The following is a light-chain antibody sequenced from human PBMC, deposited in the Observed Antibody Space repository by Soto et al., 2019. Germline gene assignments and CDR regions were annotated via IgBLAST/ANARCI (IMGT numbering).Light chain of an antibody. CDR2: GAS. Sequence: DIEMTQSPSSVSASVGDTINITCRASQDIKKWLAWYQQKPGRAPRVLIYGASHLESGVPSRFRGSGSGTDFSLTISSLQTEDFATYFCQQSYTLSPLTFGGGTKVEIK. CDR3: QQSYTLSPLT. CDR1: QDIKKW. J-gene: IGKJ4*01. V-gene: IGKV1-12*01.